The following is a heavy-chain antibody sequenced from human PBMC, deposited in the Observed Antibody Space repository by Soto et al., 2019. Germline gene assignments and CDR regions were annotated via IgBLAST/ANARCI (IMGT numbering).Heavy chain of an antibody. CDR2: IGGRGDRT. CDR1: GFTFSSYD. J-gene: IGHJ4*02. Sequence: GGSLRLSCAASGFTFSSYDMSWVRQAPGKGLEFVSAIGGRGDRTYFADSVKGRFTISRDNSKNTLYLQMNSPRAEDTAVYYCAKRMSYYFDYWGQGTLVTVSS. CDR3: AKRMSYYFDY. V-gene: IGHV3-23*01.